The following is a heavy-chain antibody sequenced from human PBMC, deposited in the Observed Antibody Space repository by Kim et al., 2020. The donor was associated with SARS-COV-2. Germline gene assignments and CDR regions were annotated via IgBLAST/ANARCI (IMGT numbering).Heavy chain of an antibody. D-gene: IGHD3-10*01. Sequence: ASVKVSCKASGYSFTTYGMNWVPQAPGQGLEWMGWFNTYTGNPTYAQGFTGRFVFSMDTSASTAYLQISSLKAEDMAMYYCVHDPIMMVREYYYYYGMDVWGQGTTVTVSS. CDR1: GYSFTTYG. CDR3: VHDPIMMVREYYYYYGMDV. J-gene: IGHJ6*02. CDR2: FNTYTGNP. V-gene: IGHV7-4-1*02.